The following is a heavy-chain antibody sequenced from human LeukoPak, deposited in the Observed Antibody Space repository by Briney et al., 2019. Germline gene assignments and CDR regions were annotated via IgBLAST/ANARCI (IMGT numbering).Heavy chain of an antibody. Sequence: GGSLRLSCAASGFIFSSYWMHWVRQAPGKGLVWVSRINSDGSSTSYADSVKGRFTISRDNAKNTLYLQMNSLRAEDTAVYYCARGPRYCGGDCYPWYFDLWGRGTLVTVSS. CDR3: ARGPRYCGGDCYPWYFDL. J-gene: IGHJ2*01. CDR1: GFIFSSYW. V-gene: IGHV3-74*01. D-gene: IGHD2-21*02. CDR2: INSDGSST.